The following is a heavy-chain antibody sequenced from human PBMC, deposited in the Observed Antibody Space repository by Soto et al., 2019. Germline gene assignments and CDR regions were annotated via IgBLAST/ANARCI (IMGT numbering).Heavy chain of an antibody. Sequence: QVQLVESGGGVVQPGRSLRLSCAASGFTFSSYAMHWVLQAPGKGLEWVAVISYDGSNKYYADSVKGRFTISRDNSKNTLYLQMNSLRAEDTAVYYCAREAVGSDYFDYWGQGTLVTVSS. CDR1: GFTFSSYA. V-gene: IGHV3-30-3*01. J-gene: IGHJ4*02. CDR2: ISYDGSNK. D-gene: IGHD1-26*01. CDR3: AREAVGSDYFDY.